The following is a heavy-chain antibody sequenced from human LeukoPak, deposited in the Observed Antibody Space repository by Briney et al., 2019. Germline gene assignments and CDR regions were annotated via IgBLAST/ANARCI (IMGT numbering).Heavy chain of an antibody. J-gene: IGHJ3*02. D-gene: IGHD6-13*01. CDR2: ISSSSSYI. CDR3: ARMAAAGTRAFDI. CDR1: GFTFSSYS. Sequence: PGGSLRLSCAASGFTFSSYSMNWVRQAPGKGLEWVSSISSSSSYIYYADSVKGRFTISRDNAKNSLYLRMNSLRAEDTAVYYCARMAAAGTRAFDIWGQGTMVTVSS. V-gene: IGHV3-21*01.